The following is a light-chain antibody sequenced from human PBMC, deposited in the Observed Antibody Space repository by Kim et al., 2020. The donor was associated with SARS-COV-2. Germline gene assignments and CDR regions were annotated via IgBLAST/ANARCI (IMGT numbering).Light chain of an antibody. CDR1: SSDVGGYNY. CDR3: SSYTSSSTPVV. J-gene: IGLJ2*01. CDR2: DVS. Sequence: QSITISCTGTSSDVGGYNYFSWYQQHPGKAPKLMIYDVSNRPSGVSNRFSGSKSGNTASLTISGLQAEDEADYYCSSYTSSSTPVVFGGGTKLTVL. V-gene: IGLV2-14*03.